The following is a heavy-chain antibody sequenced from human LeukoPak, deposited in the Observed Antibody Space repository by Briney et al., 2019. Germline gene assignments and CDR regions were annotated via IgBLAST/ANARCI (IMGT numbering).Heavy chain of an antibody. J-gene: IGHJ3*02. D-gene: IGHD3-10*01. Sequence: GGSLRLSCAASGFTFSSYGMHWVRQAPGKGLEWVAFIRYDGSNKYYADSVKGRFTISRDNSKNTLYLQMNSLRAEDTAVYYCAKGAIWFGELDAFDIWGQGTMVTVSS. V-gene: IGHV3-30*02. CDR2: IRYDGSNK. CDR3: AKGAIWFGELDAFDI. CDR1: GFTFSSYG.